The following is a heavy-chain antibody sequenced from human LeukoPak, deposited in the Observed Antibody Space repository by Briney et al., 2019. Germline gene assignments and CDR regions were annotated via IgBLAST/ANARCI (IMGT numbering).Heavy chain of an antibody. CDR2: IKSKTDGGTT. D-gene: IGHD3-22*01. CDR3: TTQYYYDSSGYYADFDY. CDR1: GFTFSNAW. Sequence: GRSLRLSCAASGFTFSNAWMSWVRQAPGKGLEWVGRIKSKTDGGTTDYAAPVKGRFTISRDDSKNTLYLQMNSLKTEDTAVYYCTTQYYYDSSGYYADFDYWGQGTLVTVSS. V-gene: IGHV3-15*01. J-gene: IGHJ4*02.